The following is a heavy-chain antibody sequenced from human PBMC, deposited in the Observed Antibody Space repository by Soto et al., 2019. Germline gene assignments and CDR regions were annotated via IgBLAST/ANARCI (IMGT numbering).Heavy chain of an antibody. CDR3: ARVWCTVTMRIQICYYYYMDV. CDR2: IYYSGST. Sequence: SETLSLTCTVSGGSISSYYWSWIRQPPGKGLEWIGYIYYSGSTNYNPSLKSRVTISVDTSKNQFSLKLSSVTAADTAVYYCARVWCTVTMRIQICYYYYMDVWGKGTTVTVSS. CDR1: GGSISSYY. J-gene: IGHJ6*03. D-gene: IGHD4-4*01. V-gene: IGHV4-59*01.